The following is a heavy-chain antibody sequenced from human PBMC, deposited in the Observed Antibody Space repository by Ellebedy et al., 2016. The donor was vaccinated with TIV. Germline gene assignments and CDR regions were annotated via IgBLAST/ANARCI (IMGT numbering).Heavy chain of an antibody. J-gene: IGHJ4*02. D-gene: IGHD3-3*01. CDR2: IYPFGST. V-gene: IGHV4-61*01. CDR3: ARGSGWSGYLRSPSDH. CDR1: SGSVSTGSYY. Sequence: SETLSLTXTVSSGSVSTGSYYWSWIRQPPGRGLEWIGYIYPFGSTKYNPSLKNRVTISLDASTNQFSLKLSSVTAADTAVYYCARGSGWSGYLRSPSDHWGQGTLVTVSS.